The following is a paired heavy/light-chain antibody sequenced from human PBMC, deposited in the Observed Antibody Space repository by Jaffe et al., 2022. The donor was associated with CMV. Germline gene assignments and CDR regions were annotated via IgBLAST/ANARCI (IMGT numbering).Light chain of an antibody. J-gene: IGKJ5*01. CDR1: QGIKNN. CDR2: AAS. CDR3: QQYNTYPIT. Sequence: DIQMTQSPSSLSASVGDRVTITCRASQGIKNNLAWFQQKPGKAPKCLIYAASILQSGVPSKISGSGSGTYFTLVISSLQPEDFATYYCQQYNTYPITFGQGTRLEIK. V-gene: IGKV1-16*02.
Heavy chain of an antibody. J-gene: IGHJ4*02. CDR1: GYSLTSYY. Sequence: QVRLVQSGAEVKKPGASVKVSCKTSGYSLTSYYVQWLRQAPGQGLEWMGIINPSGGNTTYGQKFQGRVTMTRDTPTSTVFMELNSLETEDTAVYYCARGGPRGAARAGDYWGQGTLVTVSS. CDR2: INPSGGNT. D-gene: IGHD6-6*01. CDR3: ARGGPRGAARAGDY. V-gene: IGHV1-46*01.